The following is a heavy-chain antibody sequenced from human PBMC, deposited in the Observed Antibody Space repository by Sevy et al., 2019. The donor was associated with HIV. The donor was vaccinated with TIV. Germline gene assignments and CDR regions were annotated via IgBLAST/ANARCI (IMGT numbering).Heavy chain of an antibody. CDR2: ISFGGADT. CDR3: AKDRFSESYYTGDFDS. D-gene: IGHD3-10*01. V-gene: IGHV3-23*01. Sequence: GGSLRLSCAASGFTFATYAMTWVRQAPGKGLEWVSVISFGGADTYYADSVKGRFTISRDNSKNTLYLQMNSLGAEDTAGFYWAKDRFSESYYTGDFDSWGQGTLVTVSS. J-gene: IGHJ4*02. CDR1: GFTFATYA.